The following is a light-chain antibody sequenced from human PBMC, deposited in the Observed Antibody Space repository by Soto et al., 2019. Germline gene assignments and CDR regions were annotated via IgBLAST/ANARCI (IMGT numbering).Light chain of an antibody. CDR2: GAS. J-gene: IGKJ1*01. CDR1: QSVSSSY. V-gene: IGKV3-20*01. CDR3: QDYGSSRT. Sequence: EIVLTQSPGTLSLSPGERATLSCRASQSVSSSYLAWYQQKPGQAPRLLIYGASSRATGIPDRFSGSGSGTDFTLTISRLEPEDFAVYYCQDYGSSRTFGQGTRWISN.